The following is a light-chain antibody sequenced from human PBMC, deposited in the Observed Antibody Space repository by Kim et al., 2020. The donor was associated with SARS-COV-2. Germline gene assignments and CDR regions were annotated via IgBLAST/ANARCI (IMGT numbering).Light chain of an antibody. CDR1: QSVGSDY. J-gene: IGKJ1*01. CDR3: QQYDTSPWT. V-gene: IGKV3-20*01. Sequence: SSPAERATLPCRTSQSVGSDYLAWYQQKPGQAPRLLIYGTSSRATGIPDRFSGSGSGTDFTLTISRLEPEDFAVFYCQQYDTSPWTFGQGTKLEI. CDR2: GTS.